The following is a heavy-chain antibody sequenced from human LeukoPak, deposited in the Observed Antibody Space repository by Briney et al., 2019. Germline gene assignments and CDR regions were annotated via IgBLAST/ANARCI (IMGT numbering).Heavy chain of an antibody. Sequence: PGRSLRLSCAASGFTFSSYSMHWVRQAPGKGLEWVALISNDGRNKYYADSVKGRFTISRDNSKNTLYLQMDSLRTEDTAVHYCAREDGNFHDAFDIWGQGPMVTVSS. V-gene: IGHV3-30*04. CDR3: AREDGNFHDAFDI. CDR1: GFTFSSYS. J-gene: IGHJ3*02. D-gene: IGHD1-7*01. CDR2: ISNDGRNK.